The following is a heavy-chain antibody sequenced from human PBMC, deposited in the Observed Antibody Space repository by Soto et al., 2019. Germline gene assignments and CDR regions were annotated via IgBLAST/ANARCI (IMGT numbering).Heavy chain of an antibody. D-gene: IGHD6-25*01. CDR1: GGSISSSSYY. CDR2: IYYSGST. CDR3: ARRLAVYCFDP. Sequence: QLQLQESGPGLVKPSETLSLTCTVSGGSISSSSYYWGWLRQPPGKGLEWIGSIYYSGSTYYNPSLKSRVTIYVETSKNQFSLKLSSVTAADTAVYYCARRLAVYCFDPWCQGTLVTVSS. V-gene: IGHV4-39*01. J-gene: IGHJ5*02.